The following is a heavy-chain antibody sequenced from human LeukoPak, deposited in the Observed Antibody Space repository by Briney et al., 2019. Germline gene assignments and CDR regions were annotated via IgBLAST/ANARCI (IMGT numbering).Heavy chain of an antibody. CDR3: AKETYSSGWYPYFDY. Sequence: QPGGSLRLSCVASGFTFSSYAMSWVRQAPGKELEWVSGISGSGGSTYYADSVKGRFTISRDNSKNTLFLQMNSLRAEDTAVYYCAKETYSSGWYPYFDYWGQGTLVTVSS. D-gene: IGHD6-19*01. CDR2: ISGSGGST. V-gene: IGHV3-23*01. J-gene: IGHJ4*02. CDR1: GFTFSSYA.